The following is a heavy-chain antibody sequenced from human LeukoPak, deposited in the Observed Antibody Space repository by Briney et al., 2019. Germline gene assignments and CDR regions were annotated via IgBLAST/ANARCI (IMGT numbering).Heavy chain of an antibody. CDR1: GFTFSTYY. V-gene: IGHV3-7*01. D-gene: IGHD4-17*01. J-gene: IGHJ4*02. CDR3: ARDLNPGDYGSY. Sequence: GGSLRLSCAASGFTFSTYYMHWVRQAPGKGLEWVANIKQDGSEKYYVDSVKGRFTISRDNAKNSLYLQMNSLRAEDTAVYYCARDLNPGDYGSYWGQGTLVTVSS. CDR2: IKQDGSEK.